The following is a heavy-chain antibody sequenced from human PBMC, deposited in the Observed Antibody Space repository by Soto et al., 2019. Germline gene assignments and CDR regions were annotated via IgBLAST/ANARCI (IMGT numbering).Heavy chain of an antibody. D-gene: IGHD3-10*01. CDR1: GFTFSSYA. CDR2: ISGSGGST. V-gene: IGHV3-23*01. CDR3: AKDEYYGSGSRSDP. Sequence: EVQLLESGGGLVQPGGSLRLSCAASGFTFSSYAMSWVRQAPGKGLEWVSAISGSGGSTYYADSVKGRFTISRDNSENTLYLQMNSLRAEDTAVYYCAKDEYYGSGSRSDPWGQGTLVTVSS. J-gene: IGHJ5*02.